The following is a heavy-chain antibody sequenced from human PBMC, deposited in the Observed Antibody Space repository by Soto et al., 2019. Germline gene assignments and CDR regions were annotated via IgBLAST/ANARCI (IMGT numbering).Heavy chain of an antibody. CDR1: GGSISSCCYY. CDR2: IYYSGIT. D-gene: IGHD4-17*01. Sequence: QLQLQESGPGLVKPSETLSLTCTVSGGSISSCCYYWGWIRQPPGKGLEWIGSIYYSGITYYSPSLKSRVTISVDTSKNQFSLKVSSVTAADTAVYYCARLDNGDNYFDYWGQGTLVTVSS. J-gene: IGHJ4*02. CDR3: ARLDNGDNYFDY. V-gene: IGHV4-39*01.